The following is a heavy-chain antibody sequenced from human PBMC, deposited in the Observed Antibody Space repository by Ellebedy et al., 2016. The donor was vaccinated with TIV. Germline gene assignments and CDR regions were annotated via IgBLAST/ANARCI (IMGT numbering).Heavy chain of an antibody. CDR2: IYYSGST. J-gene: IGHJ4*02. CDR1: GGSISSSSYY. D-gene: IGHD4-17*01. V-gene: IGHV4-39*01. CDR3: AREPALTVTTLTGADY. Sequence: MPSETLSHTCTVSGGSISSSSYYWGWIRQPPGKGLEWIGSIYYSGSTYYNPSLKSRVTISVDTSKNQFSLKLSSVTAADTAVYYCAREPALTVTTLTGADYWGQGTLVTVSS.